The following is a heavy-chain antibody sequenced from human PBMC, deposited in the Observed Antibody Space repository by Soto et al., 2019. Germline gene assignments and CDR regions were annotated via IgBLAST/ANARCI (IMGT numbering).Heavy chain of an antibody. Sequence: KPSETLSLTCRVSTGSINGYYWNWIRQSPGKGLEWIAFIYSSGSTNYNPSLKSRATISVDRSKNQVSLKLTSVTAADTAVYYCARGKRDSTSCLDVRGQGTTVTVSS. CDR2: IYSSGST. D-gene: IGHD2-2*01. CDR1: TGSINGYY. CDR3: ARGKRDSTSCLDV. J-gene: IGHJ6*02. V-gene: IGHV4-59*01.